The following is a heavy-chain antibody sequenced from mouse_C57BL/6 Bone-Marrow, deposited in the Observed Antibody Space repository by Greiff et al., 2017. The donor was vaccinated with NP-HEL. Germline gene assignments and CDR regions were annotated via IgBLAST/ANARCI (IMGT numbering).Heavy chain of an antibody. CDR2: IYPRSGNT. J-gene: IGHJ4*01. CDR3: ARRGLLPAMDY. Sequence: QVQLKQSGAELARPGASVKLSCKASGYTFTSYGISWVKQRTGQGLEWIGEIYPRSGNTYYNEKFKGKATLTADKSSSTAYMELRSLTSEDSAVYFCARRGLLPAMDYWGQGTSVTVSS. V-gene: IGHV1-81*01. D-gene: IGHD1-1*01. CDR1: GYTFTSYG.